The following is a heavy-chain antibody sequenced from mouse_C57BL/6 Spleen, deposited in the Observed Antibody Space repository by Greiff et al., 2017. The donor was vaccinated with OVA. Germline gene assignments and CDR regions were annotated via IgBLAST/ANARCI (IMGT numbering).Heavy chain of an antibody. V-gene: IGHV5-6*02. CDR1: GFTFSSYG. CDR2: ISSGGSYT. CDR3: ARQGCSNFDY. Sequence: EVKLVESGGDLVKPGGSLKLSCAASGFTFSSYGMSWVRQTPDKRLEWVATISSGGSYTYYPDSVKGRFTISRDNAKNTLYLQMSSLKSEDTAMYYCARQGCSNFDYWGQGTTLTVSS. D-gene: IGHD1-1*01. J-gene: IGHJ2*01.